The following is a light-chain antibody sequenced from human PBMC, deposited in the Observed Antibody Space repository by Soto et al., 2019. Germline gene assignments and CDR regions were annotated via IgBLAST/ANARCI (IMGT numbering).Light chain of an antibody. Sequence: QSVLTQPPSASGSPGQSVTISCTGTSSDVGGYNYVSWYQQHPGKAPKLMIYEVTKRPSGVPDRFSGSKSGNTASLTVSGLQPEDEADYYCSSFGGRNNFKVFGTGTKLTVL. J-gene: IGLJ1*01. CDR3: SSFGGRNNFKV. CDR1: SSDVGGYNY. V-gene: IGLV2-8*01. CDR2: EVT.